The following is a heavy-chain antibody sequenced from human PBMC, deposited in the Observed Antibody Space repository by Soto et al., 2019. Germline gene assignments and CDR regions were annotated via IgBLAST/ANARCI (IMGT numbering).Heavy chain of an antibody. Sequence: SETLSLTCTVSGGSISNYYWSWIRQPPGKGLEWIGYFYYTGITNYNPSLKSRISMSVDTSKNQFSLKLSSVTAADTAVYYCARVEMDSYYYYGMDVWGQGTTVTVSS. V-gene: IGHV4-59*08. CDR1: GGSISNYY. CDR3: ARVEMDSYYYYGMDV. J-gene: IGHJ6*02. CDR2: FYYTGIT. D-gene: IGHD2-2*03.